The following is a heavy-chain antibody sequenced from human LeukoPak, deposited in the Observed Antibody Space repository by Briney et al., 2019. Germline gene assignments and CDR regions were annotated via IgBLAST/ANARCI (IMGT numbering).Heavy chain of an antibody. CDR2: IYYSGTT. V-gene: IGHV4-38-2*01. Sequence: PGGSLRLSCAASGFTFSSYAMSWVRQAPGKGLEWIGSIYYSGTTYYNSSLESRLTISVDRSKNQFSVRLNSVTAADTAVYYCARIDTSMTPSDYWGQGTLVTVSS. CDR1: GFTFSSYA. J-gene: IGHJ4*02. CDR3: ARIDTSMTPSDY. D-gene: IGHD5-18*01.